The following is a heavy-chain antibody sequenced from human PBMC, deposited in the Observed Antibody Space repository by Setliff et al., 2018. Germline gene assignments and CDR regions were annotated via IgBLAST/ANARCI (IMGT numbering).Heavy chain of an antibody. CDR2: VSYGGST. V-gene: IGHV4-59*01. Sequence: SETLSLTCAVSGAAISTYHWSWLRQPPGKGLEWIGYVSYGGSTKYNPSLKSRVTISLDTSKNHFSLKMSSVTAADTAVYYCARSLDCTGGSCYPNDAFDIWGQGTMVTVSS. J-gene: IGHJ3*02. CDR3: ARSLDCTGGSCYPNDAFDI. CDR1: GAAISTYH. D-gene: IGHD2-15*01.